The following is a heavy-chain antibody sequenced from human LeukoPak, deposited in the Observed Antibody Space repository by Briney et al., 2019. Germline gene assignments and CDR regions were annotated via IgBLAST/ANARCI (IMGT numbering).Heavy chain of an antibody. D-gene: IGHD2-15*01. CDR2: INHSGST. J-gene: IGHJ5*02. CDR3: ARGPVVAPLLT. CDR1: VGSFSGYY. Sequence: SETLSLTCAVYVGSFSGYYWICIRQPPGKGLEWIGEINHSGSTNYNPSLKSRVTISVGTSKNQFSLKLSSVTAADTAVYYCARGPVVAPLLTWGQGTLVTVSS. V-gene: IGHV4-34*01.